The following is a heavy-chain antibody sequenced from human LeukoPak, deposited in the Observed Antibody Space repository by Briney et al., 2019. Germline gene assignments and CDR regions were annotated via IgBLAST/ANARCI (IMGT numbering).Heavy chain of an antibody. V-gene: IGHV3-7*01. CDR2: IKQDGGDK. CDR1: GFTFSDYW. CDR3: ARVARIGFDF. Sequence: GGSLRLSCAASGFTFSDYWMSWVRQAPGRGLEWVANIKQDGGDKCYVESVKGRFTISRDDAKNSLYLQMNSLRAEDTAVYYCARVARIGFDFWGQGTLVTVSS. D-gene: IGHD2-15*01. J-gene: IGHJ4*02.